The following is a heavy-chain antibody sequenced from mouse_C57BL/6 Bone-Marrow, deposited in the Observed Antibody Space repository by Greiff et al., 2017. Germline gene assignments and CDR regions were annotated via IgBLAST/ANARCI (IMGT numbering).Heavy chain of an antibody. CDR3: SRCKSCPLDY. CDR1: GYTFPSYW. J-gene: IGHJ2*01. CDR2: IDPSDSYP. V-gene: IGHV1-59*01. Sequence: VQLQQPGAELVRPGTSVKLSCKASGYTFPSYWMHWVKQRPGQGLEWIGVIDPSDSYPNYNQKFKGKATLTVDTSSSTAYMQLSSLTSDDSSVNYCSRCKSCPLDYWGQGTTLTVSS.